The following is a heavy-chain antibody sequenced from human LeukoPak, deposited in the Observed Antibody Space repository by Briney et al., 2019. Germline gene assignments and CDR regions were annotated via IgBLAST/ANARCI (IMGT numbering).Heavy chain of an antibody. CDR3: ARNGAVTSFDY. D-gene: IGHD3-3*01. V-gene: IGHV4-61*02. J-gene: IGHJ4*02. CDR1: GVSITSAYNY. Sequence: SQTLSLTCSVSGVSITSAYNYWSWIRQPAGEGLEWIGRIYDGGTTDYNPSLGGRVTMSLDTSDNEFSLRLRYVTAAGTAVYYCARNGAVTSFDYWGQGILVTVS. CDR2: IYDGGTT.